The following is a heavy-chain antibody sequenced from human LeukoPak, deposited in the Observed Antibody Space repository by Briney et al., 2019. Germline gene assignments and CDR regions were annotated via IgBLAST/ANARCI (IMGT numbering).Heavy chain of an antibody. CDR1: GFTFNTFS. CDR3: AKGGDH. CDR2: IKPDGSDK. V-gene: IGHV3-7*01. J-gene: IGHJ4*02. Sequence: GGSLRLSCAASGFTFNTFSLHWVRQAPGKGLEWVANIKPDGSDKYYVDSVKGRFTVSRDNAKNSLYLQMNSLRAEDTAVYYCAKGGDHWGQGTLVTVSS. D-gene: IGHD3-16*01.